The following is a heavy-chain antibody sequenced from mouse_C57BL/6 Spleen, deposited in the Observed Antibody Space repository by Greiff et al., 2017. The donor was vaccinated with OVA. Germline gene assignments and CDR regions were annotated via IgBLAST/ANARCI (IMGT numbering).Heavy chain of an antibody. D-gene: IGHD1-3*01. V-gene: IGHV5-9*01. CDR1: GFTFSSYT. CDR3: AREGGSSFAY. CDR2: ISGGGGNT. J-gene: IGHJ3*01. Sequence: EVMLVESGGGLVKPGGSLKLSCAASGFTFSSYTMSWVRQTPEKRLEWVATISGGGGNTYYPDSVKGRFTISRDNAKNTLYLQMSSLRSEDTALYYCAREGGSSFAYWGQGTLVTVSA.